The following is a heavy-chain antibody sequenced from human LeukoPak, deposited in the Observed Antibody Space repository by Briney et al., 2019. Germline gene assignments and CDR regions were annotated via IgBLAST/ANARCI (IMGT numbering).Heavy chain of an antibody. J-gene: IGHJ3*02. CDR2: ISSSSSYI. CDR3: ASGAYCGGDCYSGDVFDI. V-gene: IGHV3-21*01. CDR1: GFTFSSYS. D-gene: IGHD2-21*01. Sequence: KPGGSLRLSCAASGFTFSSYSMNWVRQAPGKGLDWVSSISSSSSYIYYADSVKGRFTISRDNAKNSLYLQMNSLRAEDTAVYYCASGAYCGGDCYSGDVFDIWGQGTMVTVSS.